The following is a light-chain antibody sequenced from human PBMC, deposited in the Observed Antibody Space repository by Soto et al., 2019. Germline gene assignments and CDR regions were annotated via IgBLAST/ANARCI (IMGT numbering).Light chain of an antibody. J-gene: IGKJ2*01. CDR1: QSISSN. Sequence: EIVMTQSPATLSVSPGERASLSCRASQSISSNLAWYQQRPGQAPRLLIYDASTRATGIPARFSGSGSGTQFTLTISGLQSEDFAFYYCQQYNKWPLYTFGQGTKLEIK. V-gene: IGKV3-15*01. CDR3: QQYNKWPLYT. CDR2: DAS.